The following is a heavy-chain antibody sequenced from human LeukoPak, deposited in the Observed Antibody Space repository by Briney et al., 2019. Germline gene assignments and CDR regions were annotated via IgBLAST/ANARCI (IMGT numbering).Heavy chain of an antibody. CDR3: AKEGTPQVSTWYDL. J-gene: IGHJ5*02. D-gene: IGHD3-10*01. CDR2: ISYEGGTQ. V-gene: IGHV3-30*18. CDR1: GFTFSDYA. Sequence: PGRSLRLSCVASGFTFSDYAMHWVRQAPGKGLEWVAVISYEGGTQHYADSVKGRFIISRDNPRNTLYLQMNILRTEDTAVYYCAKEGTPQVSTWYDLWGQGTQVIVSS.